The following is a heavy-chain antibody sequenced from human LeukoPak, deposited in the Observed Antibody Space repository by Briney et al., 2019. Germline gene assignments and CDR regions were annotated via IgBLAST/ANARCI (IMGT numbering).Heavy chain of an antibody. CDR1: GYTFTGYY. CDR2: INPNSGGT. D-gene: IGHD3-10*01. V-gene: IGHV1-2*06. Sequence: ASVKVSCKASGYTFTGYYMHWVRQAPGQGLEWMGRINPNSGGTNYAQEFQGRVTMTRDTSINTVYMQLSRLRSDDTAVYYCARWEGIWFGDGTDYWGQGTLVTVSS. CDR3: ARWEGIWFGDGTDY. J-gene: IGHJ4*02.